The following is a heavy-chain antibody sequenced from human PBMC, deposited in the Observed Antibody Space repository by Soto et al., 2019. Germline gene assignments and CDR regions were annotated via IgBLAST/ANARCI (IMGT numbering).Heavy chain of an antibody. Sequence: QVQLVESGGGVVQPGRSLRLSCAASGFTFSTYGMHWVRQAPGKGLEWVAVISYDGSNKFYVDSVKGRFTISRDNSKNTLYLQMNSLRAEDMAVYYCAKTRLEWLSDEAFDIWGQGTMVTVSS. CDR2: ISYDGSNK. CDR3: AKTRLEWLSDEAFDI. J-gene: IGHJ3*02. CDR1: GFTFSTYG. V-gene: IGHV3-30*18. D-gene: IGHD3-3*01.